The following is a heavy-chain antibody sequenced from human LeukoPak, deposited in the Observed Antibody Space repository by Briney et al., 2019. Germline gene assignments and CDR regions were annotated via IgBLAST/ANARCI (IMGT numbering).Heavy chain of an antibody. D-gene: IGHD7-27*01. J-gene: IGHJ4*02. CDR3: ARVDWGPYYFDY. Sequence: GGSLRLSCAAPGFTFSNYNMNWVRQAPGKGLEWVAVISYDGSNKYYADSVKGRFTISRDNSKNTLYLQMNSLRAEDTAVYYCARVDWGPYYFDYWGQGTLVTVSS. V-gene: IGHV3-30*03. CDR2: ISYDGSNK. CDR1: GFTFSNYN.